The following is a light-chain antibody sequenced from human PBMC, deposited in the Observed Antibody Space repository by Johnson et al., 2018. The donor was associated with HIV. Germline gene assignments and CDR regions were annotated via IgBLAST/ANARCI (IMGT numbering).Light chain of an antibody. CDR2: AHD. V-gene: IGLV1-44*01. CDR3: GTWDSSLSAS. Sequence: SNSVSWYQQLPGTTPKLLIYAHDQRPSGVPDRFSGSRSGTSASLAISGLQAEDEAHYYCGTWDSSLSASFGTGTKVTVL. CDR1: SNS. J-gene: IGLJ1*01.